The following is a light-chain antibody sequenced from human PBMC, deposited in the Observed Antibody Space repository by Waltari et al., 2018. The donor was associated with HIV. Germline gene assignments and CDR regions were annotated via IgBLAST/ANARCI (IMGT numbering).Light chain of an antibody. J-gene: IGKJ5*01. V-gene: IGKV1-39*01. Sequence: QMTQSPPSLSASLGGRVSISCLATEKRAAYLNWYQYRAGGTPTLLLYNTSQRQPGVSARFTGSGSGTHFTLTIDNVRREDSENYSCHMSFFFGQGTRLDI. CDR1: EKRAAY. CDR3: HMSFF. CDR2: NTS.